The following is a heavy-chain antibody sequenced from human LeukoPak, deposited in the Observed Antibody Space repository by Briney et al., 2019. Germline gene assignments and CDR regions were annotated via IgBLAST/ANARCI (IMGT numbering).Heavy chain of an antibody. CDR1: GGSISSGDYY. CDR2: VYYSGST. D-gene: IGHD7-27*01. J-gene: IGHJ4*02. Sequence: PSQTLSLTCTVSGGSISSGDYYWSWIRQHPGKGLEWIGYVYYSGSTYYNPSLKGRVTISVDTSKNQFSLKLSSVTGADTAVYYCARGGQLGIAVDYWGQGTLVTVSS. V-gene: IGHV4-31*03. CDR3: ARGGQLGIAVDY.